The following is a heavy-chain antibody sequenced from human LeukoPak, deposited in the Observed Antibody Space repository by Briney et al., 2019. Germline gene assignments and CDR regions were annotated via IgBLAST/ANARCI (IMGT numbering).Heavy chain of an antibody. CDR3: ARVWSSGWNDC. CDR2: IYYNGNT. V-gene: IGHV4-59*01. D-gene: IGHD6-19*01. Sequence: SETLSLTCTVSGGSISTYYWSWIRQPPGKGLECIGHIYYNGNTNYNPSLKSRVTISVDTSKNQFSLMLSSVTAADTAVYYCARVWSSGWNDCWGQGALVTVSS. J-gene: IGHJ4*02. CDR1: GGSISTYY.